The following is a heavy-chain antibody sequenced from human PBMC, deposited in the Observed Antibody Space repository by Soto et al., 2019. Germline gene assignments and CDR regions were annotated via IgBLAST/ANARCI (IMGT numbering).Heavy chain of an antibody. J-gene: IGHJ4*02. CDR3: ARHKGGGAGCLDY. Sequence: SETLSLTCTVSGGSIISYYWSWIRQPPGKGLEWIGYIYYSGSTNYNPSLKSRVTISVDTSKKQFSLKLSSVTAADTAAYYCARHKGGGAGCLDYWGQGTLVTVSS. V-gene: IGHV4-59*08. CDR1: GGSIISYY. D-gene: IGHD3-9*01. CDR2: IYYSGST.